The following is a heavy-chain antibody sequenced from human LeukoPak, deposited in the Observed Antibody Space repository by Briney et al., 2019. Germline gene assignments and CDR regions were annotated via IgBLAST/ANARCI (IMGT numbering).Heavy chain of an antibody. CDR1: GFSLTTSGVG. J-gene: IGHJ1*01. V-gene: IGHV2-5*02. Sequence: ESGPTLVNPTQTLTLTCTFSGFSLTTSGVGVGWIRQPPGEALEWLAVIYWDDDKRYSPSLRSRLSIAKDTSKNQVVLTLANMDPVDTATYYCAHFSYDFWSNYYEYFQYWGQGTLVTVSS. D-gene: IGHD3-3*01. CDR2: IYWDDDK. CDR3: AHFSYDFWSNYYEYFQY.